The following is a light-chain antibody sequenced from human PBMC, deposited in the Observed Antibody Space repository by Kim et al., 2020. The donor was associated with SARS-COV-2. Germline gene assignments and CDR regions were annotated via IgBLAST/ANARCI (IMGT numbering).Light chain of an antibody. CDR1: SSDVGLYNY. CDR2: DVS. Sequence: LTQPASVSGSPGQSITISCTGTSSDVGLYNYVSWYQHHPGKAPKFMIYDVSNRPSGVSNRFSGSKSGNTASLTISGLQAEDEADYYCSSYTSSTTLVFGGGTQLTVL. CDR3: SSYTSSTTLV. V-gene: IGLV2-14*03. J-gene: IGLJ2*01.